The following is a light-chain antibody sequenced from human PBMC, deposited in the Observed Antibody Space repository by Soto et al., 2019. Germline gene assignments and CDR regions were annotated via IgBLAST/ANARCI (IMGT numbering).Light chain of an antibody. CDR3: SSYTTSSTQV. V-gene: IGLV2-11*01. J-gene: IGLJ1*01. CDR1: SSDVGNYNY. Sequence: QSALTQPPSVSGSPGQSVTISCTGTSSDVGNYNYVSWYQRHPDKAPKLMIYDVTKRPSGVPDRFSGSKSGTTASLTISGLQAEDEADYYCSSYTTSSTQVFGTGTKVTVL. CDR2: DVT.